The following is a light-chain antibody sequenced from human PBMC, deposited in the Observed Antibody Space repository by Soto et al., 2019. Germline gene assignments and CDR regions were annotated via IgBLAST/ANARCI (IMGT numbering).Light chain of an antibody. CDR2: DSS. CDR3: QQSYSAPWT. Sequence: EIVLTQFPATLSLSPGERATLSCRASQSVSSYLAWYQQKRGQAPRLLIYDSSNRATGIPARFSGSGSGTDFSLTISSLEPEDFATYYCQQSYSAPWTFGQGTKVQVK. J-gene: IGKJ1*01. CDR1: QSVSSY. V-gene: IGKV3-11*01.